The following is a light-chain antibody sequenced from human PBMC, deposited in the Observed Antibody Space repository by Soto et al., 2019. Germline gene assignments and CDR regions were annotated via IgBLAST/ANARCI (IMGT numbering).Light chain of an antibody. Sequence: QCVLTQPPSASGTPGQRVTISCSGSSSNIGSNYVNWYQHLPGTAPKLLIYSDDQRPSGVPDRFSGSKSGTSASLAISGLQSEDEADYFCAAWNDNPNGPGYVFGTGTKVTVL. CDR2: SDD. J-gene: IGLJ1*01. CDR3: AAWNDNPNGPGYV. V-gene: IGLV1-44*01. CDR1: SSNIGSNY.